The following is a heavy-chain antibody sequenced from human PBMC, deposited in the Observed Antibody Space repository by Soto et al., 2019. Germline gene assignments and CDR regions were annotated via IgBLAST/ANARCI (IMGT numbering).Heavy chain of an antibody. Sequence: TGGSLLLSCASSVLFFSDYYLNWVRQAPGKGLEWVSSISSSSFSINYADSVKGRFSISRDNAQNSLHLQMNNLRAEDTAVYYCARNESSKIYGMDVWAPGTTVTVS. D-gene: IGHD6-6*01. CDR2: ISSSSFSI. CDR3: ARNESSKIYGMDV. CDR1: VLFFSDYY. J-gene: IGHJ6*02. V-gene: IGHV3-21*01.